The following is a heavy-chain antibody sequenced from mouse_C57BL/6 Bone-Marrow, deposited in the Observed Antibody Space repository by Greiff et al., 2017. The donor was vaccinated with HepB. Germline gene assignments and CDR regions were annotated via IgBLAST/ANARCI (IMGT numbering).Heavy chain of an antibody. D-gene: IGHD1-1*01. V-gene: IGHV5-17*01. CDR1: GFTFSDYG. CDR2: ISSGSSTI. CDR3: ARYYYGSSRDY. Sequence: EVKLMESGGGLVKPGGSLKLSCAASGFTFSDYGMHWVRQAPEKGLEWVAYISSGSSTIYYADKVKGRFTISKDNAKNTLFLQMTSLRSEDTAMYYCARYYYGSSRDYWGQGTTLTVSS. J-gene: IGHJ2*01.